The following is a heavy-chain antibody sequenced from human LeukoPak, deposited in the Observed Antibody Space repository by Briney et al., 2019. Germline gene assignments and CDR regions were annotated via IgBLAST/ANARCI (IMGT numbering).Heavy chain of an antibody. D-gene: IGHD2-15*01. CDR1: GYTLSDYY. CDR2: INPNSGST. CDR3: ARDSLVEYFDY. J-gene: IGHJ4*02. Sequence: SVKVSCKASGYTLSDYYIQWVRQAPGQGLEWMGWINPNSGSTNYAQKFQGWVTMTRDTSISTAYMELSRLRSDDTAVYYCARDSLVEYFDYWGQGTLVTVSS. V-gene: IGHV1-2*04.